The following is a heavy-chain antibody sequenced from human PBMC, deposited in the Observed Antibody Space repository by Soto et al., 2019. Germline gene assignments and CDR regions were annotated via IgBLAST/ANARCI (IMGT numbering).Heavy chain of an antibody. CDR3: ARVYSGSYYEFDY. J-gene: IGHJ4*02. V-gene: IGHV4-4*07. D-gene: IGHD1-26*01. CDR1: GGSINNHY. CDR2: IYTSGST. Sequence: SETLSLTCTVSGGSINNHYWSWIRQPAGKGLEWIGRIYTSGSTNYNPSLKSRVTMSVDTSKNQFSLKLSSVTAADTAVYYCARVYSGSYYEFDYWGQGTLVTVSS.